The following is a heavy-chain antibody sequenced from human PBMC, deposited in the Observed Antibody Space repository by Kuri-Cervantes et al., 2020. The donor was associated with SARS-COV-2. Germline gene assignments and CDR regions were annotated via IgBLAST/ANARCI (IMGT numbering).Heavy chain of an antibody. D-gene: IGHD3-10*01. CDR3: AIRVEKGVGDYYYYYYMDV. Sequence: GSLRLSCAVSGYSISSGYYWGWIRQPPGKGLEWIGSIYHSGSTYYNPSLKSRVTISVDTSKNQFSLKLSSVTAADTAVYYCAIRVEKGVGDYYYYYYMDVWGKGTTVTVSS. V-gene: IGHV4-38-2*01. CDR2: IYHSGST. CDR1: GYSISSGYY. J-gene: IGHJ6*03.